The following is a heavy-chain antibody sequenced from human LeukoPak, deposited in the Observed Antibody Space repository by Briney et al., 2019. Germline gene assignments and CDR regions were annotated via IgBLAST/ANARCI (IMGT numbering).Heavy chain of an antibody. CDR1: GFTFSTYT. Sequence: GGSLRLSCAASGFTFSTYTMNWVSQAPGKWLEWVSSISSRSSSIYYADSVKGRFTISRDNAKNSLYLQMNSLRAEDTAVYYCARGHSEGYFDWFDPWGQGTLVTVSS. CDR2: ISSRSSSI. V-gene: IGHV3-21*01. J-gene: IGHJ5*02. CDR3: ARGHSEGYFDWFDP. D-gene: IGHD6-13*01.